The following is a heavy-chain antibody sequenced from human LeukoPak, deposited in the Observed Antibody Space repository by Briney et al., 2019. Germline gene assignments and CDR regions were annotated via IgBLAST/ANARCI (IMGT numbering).Heavy chain of an antibody. CDR1: GGSISSSSYY. D-gene: IGHD3-22*01. CDR2: IYYSGST. CDR3: ARARPWLFFDY. Sequence: SETLSLTCTVSGGSISSSSYYWGWIRQPPGKGLEWIGSIYYSGSTYYNPSLKSRVTISVDTSKNQFSLKLSSVTAADTAVYYCARARPWLFFDYWGQGTLVTVSS. J-gene: IGHJ4*02. V-gene: IGHV4-39*07.